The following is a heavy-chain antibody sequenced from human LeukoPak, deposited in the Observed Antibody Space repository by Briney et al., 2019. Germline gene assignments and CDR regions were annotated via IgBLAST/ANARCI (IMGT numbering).Heavy chain of an antibody. V-gene: IGHV3-21*01. CDR1: GCTFSTYK. CDR2: ISTSTGYL. D-gene: IGHD3-9*01. CDR3: ARWIYDILNGYPSFDY. Sequence: GGSLRLSCAASGCTFSTYKMNWVRQAPGKGLEWVSSISTSTGYLYYADSVKGRFIISRDNSKNTLYLQMNSLRDEDTAIYYCARWIYDILNGYPSFDYWGQGTLVTVSS. J-gene: IGHJ4*02.